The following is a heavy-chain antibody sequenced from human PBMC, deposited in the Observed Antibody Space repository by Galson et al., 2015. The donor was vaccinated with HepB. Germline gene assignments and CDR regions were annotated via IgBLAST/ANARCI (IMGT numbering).Heavy chain of an antibody. Sequence: SLRLSCAASGFTFSNYAMSWVCQAPGKGLEWVSTINGNGVYTYYADSVKGRFTISRDNSKNTLYPQMNSLRAEDTAVYYCAKLPPAVVSFRAFDCWGQGTLVTVSS. V-gene: IGHV3-23*01. D-gene: IGHD2-2*01. J-gene: IGHJ4*02. CDR2: INGNGVYT. CDR3: AKLPPAVVSFRAFDC. CDR1: GFTFSNYA.